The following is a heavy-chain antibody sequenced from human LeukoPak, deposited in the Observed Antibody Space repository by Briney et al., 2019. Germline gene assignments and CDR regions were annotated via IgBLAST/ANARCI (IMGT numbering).Heavy chain of an antibody. J-gene: IGHJ3*02. Sequence: PSETLSLTCTVSGGSISSDHWNGIRQPPGKALEWIGCFYYSGRTYYNPSLKSRVSISVDMSKSQCSLRLTSVTAADTAVYYCARKNDFDIWGQGTLVTVSS. CDR3: ARKNDFDI. V-gene: IGHV4-59*01. D-gene: IGHD2/OR15-2a*01. CDR1: GGSISSDH. CDR2: FYYSGRT.